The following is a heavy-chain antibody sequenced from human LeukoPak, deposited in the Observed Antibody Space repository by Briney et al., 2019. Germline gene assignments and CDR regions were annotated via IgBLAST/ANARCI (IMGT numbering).Heavy chain of an antibody. J-gene: IGHJ4*02. CDR3: ARGSDLPPVDYGDYQGRDNELNY. CDR1: GYTFTGYY. Sequence: ASVKVSCKASGYTFTGYYMHWVRQAPGQGPEWMGWINPNSGSTSYAQKFQGRVTMTRDTSTSTVYMELSSLRSEDTAVYYCARGSDLPPVDYGDYQGRDNELNYWGQGTLVTVSS. CDR2: INPNSGST. V-gene: IGHV1-46*01. D-gene: IGHD4-17*01.